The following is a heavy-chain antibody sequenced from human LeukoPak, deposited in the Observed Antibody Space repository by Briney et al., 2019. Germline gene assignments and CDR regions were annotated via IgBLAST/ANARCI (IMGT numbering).Heavy chain of an antibody. Sequence: PGGSLRLSCVASGFTFDYSAFHWVRQAPGKGLEWVSGIGFGTGNVDYADSVRGRFTISRDNTKNSLFLQMDNLRTDDTAFYYCAKDNGNGWLGEFAFEYWGQGILVTVSS. J-gene: IGHJ4*02. CDR1: GFTFDYSA. V-gene: IGHV3-9*01. CDR2: IGFGTGNV. CDR3: AKDNGNGWLGEFAFEY. D-gene: IGHD3-10*01.